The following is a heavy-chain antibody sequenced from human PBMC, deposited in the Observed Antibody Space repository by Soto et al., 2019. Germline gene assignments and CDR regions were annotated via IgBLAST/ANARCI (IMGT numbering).Heavy chain of an antibody. CDR2: IIPISDTT. CDR3: ARSQVSSTSLEIYYYYYYGMDV. CDR1: GGTFSSYA. V-gene: IGHV1-69*01. J-gene: IGHJ6*02. Sequence: QVQLVQSGAEVKKPGSSVKVSCKASGGTFSSYAISWVRQAPGQGLEWMGGIIPISDTTNYAQKFQGRVTITADESTSTASMELSSLGSEDTAVYCFARSQVSSTSLEIYYYYYYGMDVGGQGTTVTVSS. D-gene: IGHD2-2*01.